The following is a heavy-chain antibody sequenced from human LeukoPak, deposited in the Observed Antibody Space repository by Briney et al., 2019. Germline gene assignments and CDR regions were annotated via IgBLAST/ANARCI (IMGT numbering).Heavy chain of an antibody. CDR2: INSDGSST. J-gene: IGHJ4*02. D-gene: IGHD3-22*01. CDR3: AGSYYDSSALDY. V-gene: IGHV3-74*01. Sequence: GGSLRLSCAASGFTFSSYWMHWVRQAPGKGLVWVSRINSDGSSTSYADSVKGRFTISRDNAKNTLYLQMNSLRAEDTAVYYCAGSYYDSSALDYWGQGTLVTVSS. CDR1: GFTFSSYW.